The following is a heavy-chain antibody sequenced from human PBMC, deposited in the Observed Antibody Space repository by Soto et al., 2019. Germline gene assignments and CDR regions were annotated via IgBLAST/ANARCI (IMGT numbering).Heavy chain of an antibody. Sequence: QVQLVQSGAEVKKPGSSVKVSCKASGGTFSTSTFTWVRQAPGQGLEWMGRTIPILDVADYAQDFQGRVTTTADKSTSTAYMELTSLTPKDTAVYYCARDSPIGSTYSGYDAIDSWGQGTLVTVSS. CDR2: TIPILDVA. V-gene: IGHV1-69*08. J-gene: IGHJ4*02. CDR3: ARDSPIGSTYSGYDAIDS. CDR1: GGTFSTST. D-gene: IGHD5-12*01.